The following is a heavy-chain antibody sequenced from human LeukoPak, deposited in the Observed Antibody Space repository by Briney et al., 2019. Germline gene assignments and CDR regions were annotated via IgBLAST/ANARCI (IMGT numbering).Heavy chain of an antibody. CDR1: DDSISRDF. CDR3: ARLSDVSGWPFDY. Sequence: SETLSLTCTASDDSISRDFWTWIRQPPGKGLEWIGYIRYSGRTEYNPSLKSRVPISIQTSKNQFSLKLTSVTAADTAIYYCARLSDVSGWPFDYWGQGILVTVSS. V-gene: IGHV4-59*01. J-gene: IGHJ4*02. D-gene: IGHD6-19*01. CDR2: IRYSGRT.